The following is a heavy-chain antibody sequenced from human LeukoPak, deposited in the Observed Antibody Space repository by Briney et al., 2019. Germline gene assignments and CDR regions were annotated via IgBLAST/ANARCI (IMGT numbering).Heavy chain of an antibody. CDR3: ARESIGHDAFDI. J-gene: IGHJ3*02. Sequence: GGSLRLSCAASGFTFSSYNMNWVRQAPGKGLQWVSSISSSSSYIYYADSVKGRFTISRDNAKNSLYLQMNSLRAEDTAVYYCARESIGHDAFDIWGQGTMVTVSS. CDR2: ISSSSSYI. CDR1: GFTFSSYN. V-gene: IGHV3-21*01.